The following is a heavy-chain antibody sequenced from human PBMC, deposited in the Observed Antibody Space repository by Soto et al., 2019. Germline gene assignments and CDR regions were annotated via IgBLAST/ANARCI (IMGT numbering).Heavy chain of an antibody. CDR2: IGAAGDT. D-gene: IGHD6-6*01. CDR1: GFTFSSYD. V-gene: IGHV3-13*01. Sequence: PGGSLRLSCAASGFTFSSYDMHWVRQATGKGLEWVSAIGAAGDTYYPGSVKGRFTISRENAKNSLYLQMNSLRAGDTAVYYCARAYSSSSGPFDYWGQGTLVTVSS. J-gene: IGHJ4*02. CDR3: ARAYSSSSGPFDY.